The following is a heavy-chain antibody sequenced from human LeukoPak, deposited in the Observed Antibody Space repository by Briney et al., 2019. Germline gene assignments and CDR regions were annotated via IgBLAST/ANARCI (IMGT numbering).Heavy chain of an antibody. CDR2: VYFIGST. D-gene: IGHD3-10*01. J-gene: IGHJ4*02. CDR3: AATMVRGVHTHFDY. V-gene: IGHV4-59*08. CDR1: GGSITNYY. Sequence: SEILSLTCTVSGGSITNYYWSWIRQPPGKGLEWIGYVYFIGSTNYHPSLKSRVTISVDTSKNQFCLKLRSVTAADTAVYYCAATMVRGVHTHFDYWGQGTLVSVCS.